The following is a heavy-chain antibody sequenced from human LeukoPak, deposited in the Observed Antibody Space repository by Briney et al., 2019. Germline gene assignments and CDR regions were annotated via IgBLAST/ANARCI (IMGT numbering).Heavy chain of an antibody. CDR3: AKDLSSAITSALVLDV. Sequence: GGSLRLSCTVSGFTFDDYAMHWVRHTPGKGLEWVAGITWNRDNIGYGDSVKGRFTISRDNVKNVLYLQMNSLRPEDTALYYCAKDLSSAITSALVLDVXGQGTTVIVS. CDR2: ITWNRDNI. J-gene: IGHJ6*02. V-gene: IGHV3-9*01. D-gene: IGHD3-22*01. CDR1: GFTFDDYA.